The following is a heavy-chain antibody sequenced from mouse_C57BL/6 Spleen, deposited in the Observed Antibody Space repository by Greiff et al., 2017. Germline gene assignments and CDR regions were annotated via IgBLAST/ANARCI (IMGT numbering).Heavy chain of an antibody. CDR2: INPGSGGT. V-gene: IGHV1-54*01. Sequence: QVQLQQSGAELVRPGTSVKVSCKASGYAFTNYLIEWVKQRPGQGLEWIGVINPGSGGTNYNEKFKGKATLTADKPSSTAYMQLSSLTSEDSAVYFCASEGDHAWFAYWGQGTLVTVSA. J-gene: IGHJ3*01. CDR1: GYAFTNYL. CDR3: ASEGDHAWFAY.